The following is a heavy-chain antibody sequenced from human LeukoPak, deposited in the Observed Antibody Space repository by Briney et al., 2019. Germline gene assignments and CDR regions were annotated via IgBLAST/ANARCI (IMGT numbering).Heavy chain of an antibody. CDR1: GYTFTSYG. CDR2: ISAYNGNT. CDR3: ARQGMELLTSYYYYYYMDV. J-gene: IGHJ6*03. D-gene: IGHD1-26*01. Sequence: ASVKVSCKASGYTFTSYGISWVRQAPGQGLEWMGWISAYNGNTNYAQKLQGRVTMTTDTSTSTAYMELRSLRSDDTAVYYCARQGMELLTSYYYYYYMDVWGKGTTVTVSS. V-gene: IGHV1-18*01.